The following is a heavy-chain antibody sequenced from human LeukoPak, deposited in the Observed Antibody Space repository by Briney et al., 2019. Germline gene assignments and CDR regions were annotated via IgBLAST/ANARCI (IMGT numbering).Heavy chain of an antibody. J-gene: IGHJ4*02. V-gene: IGHV4-39*01. Sequence: SETLSLTCTVSGGSISSRPYYWGWVRQPPGKGLEWIGSISYSGSIHYNPSLKSRVTISVGTSKNHFSLRLSSVTAADTAVYYCATLEIGDYYFDYWGQGTLVTVSS. CDR3: ATLEIGDYYFDY. CDR2: ISYSGSI. CDR1: GGSISSRPYY. D-gene: IGHD3-16*01.